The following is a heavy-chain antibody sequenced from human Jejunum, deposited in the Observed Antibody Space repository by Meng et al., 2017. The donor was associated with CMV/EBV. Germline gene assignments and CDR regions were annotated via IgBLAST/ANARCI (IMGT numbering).Heavy chain of an antibody. V-gene: IGHV1-2*06. CDR2: IRPNSGDT. J-gene: IGHJ4*02. CDR3: ACDKYGSREALDF. Sequence: KTSGYTATSDYMHGVRQAPGQGLEWMGRIRPNSGDTSYAQDFQGRVTVARDTHINTIYMELSGLRSDDTAIYYCACDKYGSREALDFWGQGTLVTVSS. CDR1: GYTATSDY. D-gene: IGHD3-10*01.